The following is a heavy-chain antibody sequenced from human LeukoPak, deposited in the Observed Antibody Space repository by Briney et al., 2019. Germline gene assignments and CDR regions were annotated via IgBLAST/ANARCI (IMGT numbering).Heavy chain of an antibody. V-gene: IGHV1-58*02. CDR1: GFTFTSSA. J-gene: IGHJ3*02. Sequence: XVKVSCKASGFTFTSSAMQWVRQARGQGLEGIGWISVGRGKTKYAKKLQERVTINRDKSKRTAYMEVRRLRDEDRAVYYCAADRSYYYDSSGFASSIWGQGTMVTVSS. CDR3: AADRSYYYDSSGFASSI. CDR2: ISVGRGKT. D-gene: IGHD3-22*01.